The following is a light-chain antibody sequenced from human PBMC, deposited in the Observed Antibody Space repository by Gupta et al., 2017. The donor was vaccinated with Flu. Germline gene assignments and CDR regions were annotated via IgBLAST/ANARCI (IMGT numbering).Light chain of an antibody. V-gene: IGLV1-51*01. CDR2: DNN. J-gene: IGLJ2*01. CDR1: SSNIGINY. Sequence: QSVLTQPPSMSAAPGQKFTISCSGSSSNIGINYVSWYQQLPGTAPKLLIFDNNRRPSGIPARFSGSKSGTSATLGTTGLQTGDEADYYCGTWDNSMSALVFGGGTKVTVL. CDR3: GTWDNSMSALV.